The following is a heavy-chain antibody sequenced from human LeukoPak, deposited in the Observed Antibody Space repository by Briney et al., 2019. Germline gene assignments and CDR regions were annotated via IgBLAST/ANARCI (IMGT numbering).Heavy chain of an antibody. CDR1: GGSISSGGYY. CDR3: ASSGRNNYYFDY. J-gene: IGHJ4*02. D-gene: IGHD1-1*01. V-gene: IGHV4-30-2*01. Sequence: SETLSLTCTVSGGSISSGGYYWSWIRQPPGKGLEWIGYIYHSGSTHYNPSLKSRVTISVDRSKNQFSLKLSSVTAADTAVYYCASSGRNNYYFDYWGQGTLVTVSS. CDR2: IYHSGST.